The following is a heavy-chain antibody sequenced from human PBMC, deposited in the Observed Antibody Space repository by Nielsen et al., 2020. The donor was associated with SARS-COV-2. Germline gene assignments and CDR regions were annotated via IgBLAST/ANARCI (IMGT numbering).Heavy chain of an antibody. V-gene: IGHV3-23*01. J-gene: IGHJ4*02. CDR1: GFIFSDYV. CDR3: ARGYIVGATIDY. D-gene: IGHD1-26*01. CDR2: ISGGRGDR. Sequence: GESLKISCAASGFIFSDYVMTWVRQAPGKGLEWVSTISGGRGDRYYADSVKGRFTISRDNSKNTLSLQMNSLGAEDTALYYCARGYIVGATIDYWGQGTLVTVSS.